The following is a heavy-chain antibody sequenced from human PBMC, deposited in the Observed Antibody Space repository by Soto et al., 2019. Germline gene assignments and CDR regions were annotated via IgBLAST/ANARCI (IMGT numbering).Heavy chain of an antibody. V-gene: IGHV3-15*01. CDR3: TTPLVLGAIPT. CDR1: GFTFSNAW. J-gene: IGHJ5*02. CDR2: IKSKTDGGTT. D-gene: IGHD3-10*01. Sequence: EVQLVESGGRLVKPGGSLRLSCAASGFTFSNAWMSWVRQAPGKGREWGGRIKSKTDGGTTDYAAPVKGRITISRDDSKNTLYLQMNSLNTEDTAVYYCTTPLVLGAIPTWGQGTLVTVSS.